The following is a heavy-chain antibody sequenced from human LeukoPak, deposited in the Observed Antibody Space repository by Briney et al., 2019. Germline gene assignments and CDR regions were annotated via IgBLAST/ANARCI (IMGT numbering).Heavy chain of an antibody. CDR1: GGSISSSDYY. D-gene: IGHD6-13*01. CDR3: ASTSNWYYFDY. Sequence: ASETLSLTCTVPGGSISSSDYYWGWIRQPPGKGLEWIGSIYYSGNTYYNPSLKSRVTISVDTSKIQFSLKLSSVTAADTAVYYCASTSNWYYFDYWGQGTLVTVSS. V-gene: IGHV4-39*07. J-gene: IGHJ4*02. CDR2: IYYSGNT.